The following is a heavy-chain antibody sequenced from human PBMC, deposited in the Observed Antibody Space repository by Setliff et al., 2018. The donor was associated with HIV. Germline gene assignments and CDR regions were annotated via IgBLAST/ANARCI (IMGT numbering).Heavy chain of an antibody. V-gene: IGHV1-3*01. D-gene: IGHD2-2*02. CDR1: GYTFTSYA. Sequence: ASVKVSCKASGYTFTSYAMHWVRQAPGQRLEWMGWINAGNGNTKYSRKFQGRVTITRDTSASTAYMELSSLRSEDTAIYYCARAELRYCSSTNCYTGGDFDYWGQGTLVTVSS. CDR2: INAGNGNT. J-gene: IGHJ4*02. CDR3: ARAELRYCSSTNCYTGGDFDY.